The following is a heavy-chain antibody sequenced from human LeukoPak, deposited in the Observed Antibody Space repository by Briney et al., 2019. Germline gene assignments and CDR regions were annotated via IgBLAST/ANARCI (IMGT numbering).Heavy chain of an antibody. J-gene: IGHJ4*02. CDR1: GFTFSSYW. D-gene: IGHD2-2*01. CDR3: ASQPAAADVDY. V-gene: IGHV3-7*03. CDR2: IKQDGSKK. Sequence: PGGSLRLSCAASGFTFSSYWMTWVRQAPGKGLEWAANIKQDGSKKSYVDSVKGRFTISRDNAKNSLYLQMNSLRADDTGIYYCASQPAAADVDYWGQGTLVTVSS.